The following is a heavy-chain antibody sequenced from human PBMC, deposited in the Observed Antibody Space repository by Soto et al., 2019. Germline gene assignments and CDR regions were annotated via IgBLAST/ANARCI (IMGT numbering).Heavy chain of an antibody. D-gene: IGHD1-26*01. CDR3: ARDTFYSGSNLQVGYFDS. V-gene: IGHV1-18*01. Sequence: QVQMVQSGAEVKKPGASVKVSCKASNSSFSSFGISWMRHAPGQGLEWMAWINPSNDNTNYAQGLQGRVTLTSDTSTSTAYMELRSRRSDDTAVYYCARDTFYSGSNLQVGYFDSWGQGTLVTVSS. CDR1: NSSFSSFG. J-gene: IGHJ4*02. CDR2: INPSNDNT.